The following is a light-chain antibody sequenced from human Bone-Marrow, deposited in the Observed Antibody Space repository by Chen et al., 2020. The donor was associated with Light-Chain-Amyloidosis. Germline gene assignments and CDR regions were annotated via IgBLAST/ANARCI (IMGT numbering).Light chain of an antibody. V-gene: IGLV2-14*03. CDR3: SSYTSSSTVV. CDR1: SSDVGGYNY. CDR2: DVS. J-gene: IGLJ2*01. Sequence: QSALTQPASGSGAPGQSIPLSCTGTSSDVGGYNYVSWYQQHPGKAPKLMIYDVSNRPSGVSNRFAGSKSGNTASLTISGLQAEDEADYYCSSYTSSSTVVFGGGTKLTVL.